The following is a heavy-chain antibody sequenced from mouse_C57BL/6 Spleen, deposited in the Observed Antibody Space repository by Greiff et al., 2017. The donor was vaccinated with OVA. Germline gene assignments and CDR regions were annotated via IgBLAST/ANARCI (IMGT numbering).Heavy chain of an antibody. CDR1: GYTFTSYW. D-gene: IGHD2-3*01. CDR2: IDPSDSET. Sequence: QVQLQQPGAELVRPGSSVKLSCKASGYTFTSYWMHWVKQRPIQGLEWIGNIDPSDSETHYNQKFKDKATLTVDKSSSTAYMQLSSLTSEDSAVYYCARAIDGYYGWFAYWGQGTLVTVSA. J-gene: IGHJ3*01. CDR3: ARAIDGYYGWFAY. V-gene: IGHV1-52*01.